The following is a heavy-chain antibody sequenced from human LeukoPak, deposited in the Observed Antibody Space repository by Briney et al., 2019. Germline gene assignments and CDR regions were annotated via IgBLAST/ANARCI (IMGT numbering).Heavy chain of an antibody. Sequence: SETLSLTCTVSGGSISSSSYYWGWIRQPPGKGLEWIGSIYTSGSTNYNPSLKSRVTMSVDTCKNQFSLKLSSVTAADTAVYYCARDRLGPDYYGSGSYPDYWGQGTLVTVSS. CDR2: IYTSGST. CDR1: GGSISSSSYY. V-gene: IGHV4-39*07. J-gene: IGHJ4*02. CDR3: ARDRLGPDYYGSGSYPDY. D-gene: IGHD3-10*01.